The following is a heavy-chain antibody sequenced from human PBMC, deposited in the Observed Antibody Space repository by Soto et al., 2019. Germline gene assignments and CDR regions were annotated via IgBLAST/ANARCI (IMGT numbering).Heavy chain of an antibody. CDR3: ATLILYSSSWENFDY. CDR1: GFTFSSYS. D-gene: IGHD6-13*01. J-gene: IGHJ4*02. CDR2: ISYDGSNK. Sequence: GGSLRLSCAASGFTFSSYSMNWVRQAPGKGLEWVAVISYDGSNKYYADSVKGRFTISRDNSKNTLYLQMNSLRAEDTAVYYCATLILYSSSWENFDYWGQGTLVTVSS. V-gene: IGHV3-30*03.